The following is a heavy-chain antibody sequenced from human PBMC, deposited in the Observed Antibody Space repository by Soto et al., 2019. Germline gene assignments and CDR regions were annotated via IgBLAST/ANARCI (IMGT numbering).Heavy chain of an antibody. J-gene: IGHJ4*02. V-gene: IGHV4-34*01. D-gene: IGHD3-10*01. Sequence: SETLSLTCAVYGGSFSGYYWSWIRQPPGKGLEWIGEINHSGSTNYNPSLKSRVTISVDTSKNQFSLKLSSVTAADTAVYYCARGDYGSGSYWGYWGQGTLVTVS. CDR1: GGSFSGYY. CDR3: ARGDYGSGSYWGY. CDR2: INHSGST.